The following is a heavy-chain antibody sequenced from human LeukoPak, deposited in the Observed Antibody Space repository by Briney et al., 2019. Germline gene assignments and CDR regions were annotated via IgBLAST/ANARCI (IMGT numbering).Heavy chain of an antibody. CDR1: GGSISGGAYP. CDR2: IYYSGST. V-gene: IGHV4-31*03. Sequence: SETLSLTCTVSGGSISGGAYPWSWIRQHPGEGLEWIGYIYYSGSTYYNPSLKSRVSISVDTSKNQFSLKLSSVTAADTAVYYCARGRGVWGQGTTVTVSS. J-gene: IGHJ6*02. CDR3: ARGRGV.